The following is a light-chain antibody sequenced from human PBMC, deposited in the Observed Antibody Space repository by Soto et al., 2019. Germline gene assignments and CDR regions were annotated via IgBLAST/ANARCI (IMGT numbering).Light chain of an antibody. CDR1: QIVSNDY. V-gene: IGKV3-20*01. CDR3: QQYGGSPMT. Sequence: EIVVTQSPVTLSLSPGERGTLSCRAIQIVSNDYLAWYQHKTGQAPRLLISGASNRATGIPDRFSGSGSGTDFTLTIIRLEAEDFALYYCQQYGGSPMTFGQGTRLEI. J-gene: IGKJ5*01. CDR2: GAS.